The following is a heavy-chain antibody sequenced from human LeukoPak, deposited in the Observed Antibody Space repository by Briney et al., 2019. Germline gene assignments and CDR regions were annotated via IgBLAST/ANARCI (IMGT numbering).Heavy chain of an antibody. CDR1: GFTFSSCG. D-gene: IGHD1-26*01. Sequence: PGGSLRLSCAASGFTFSSCGTHWVRQSPGKGLEWVAYIRYDGSDKYYIDSVKGRFTIARDNPKETLYLQMTSLSHDDTAVYFCVKDVGVGASYFDNWGQGILVAVSS. CDR2: IRYDGSDK. J-gene: IGHJ4*02. V-gene: IGHV3-30*02. CDR3: VKDVGVGASYFDN.